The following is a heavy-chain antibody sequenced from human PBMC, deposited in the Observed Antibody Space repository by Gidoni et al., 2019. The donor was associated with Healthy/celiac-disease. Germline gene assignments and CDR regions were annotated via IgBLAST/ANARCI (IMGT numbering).Heavy chain of an antibody. D-gene: IGHD3-3*01. V-gene: IGHV3-9*01. CDR2: ISWNSGSI. CDR1: GFTCDDYA. CDR3: AKVWYDFWYYYYMDV. Sequence: EVQLVESGGGLVQPGRSLRLYCAASGFTCDDYAMHWVRQAPGKGLELVSGISWNSGSIGYADSVKGRFTISRDNAKNSLYLQMNSLRAEDTALYYCAKVWYDFWYYYYMDVWGKGTTVTVSS. J-gene: IGHJ6*03.